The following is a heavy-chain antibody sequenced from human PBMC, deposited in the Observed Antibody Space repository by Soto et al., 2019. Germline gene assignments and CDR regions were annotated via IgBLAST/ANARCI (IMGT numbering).Heavy chain of an antibody. CDR1: GYTFTSYY. CDR3: ARDPSGPRRDTSYSMDV. V-gene: IGHV1-46*01. J-gene: IGHJ6*02. Sequence: ASVKVSCKASGYTFTSYYMHWVRQAPGQGLEWMGIINPSGGSTSYAQKFQGRVTMTRDTSTSTVYMELSSLRSEDTAVYYCARDPSGPRRDTSYSMDVWGQGTTVTVSS. D-gene: IGHD6-19*01. CDR2: INPSGGST.